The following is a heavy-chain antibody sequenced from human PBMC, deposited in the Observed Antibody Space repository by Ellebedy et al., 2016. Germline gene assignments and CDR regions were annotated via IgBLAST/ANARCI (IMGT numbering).Heavy chain of an antibody. D-gene: IGHD5-18*01. CDR3: ARGSYSYSVLLNWFNP. CDR1: GYTFTGYY. J-gene: IGHJ5*02. Sequence: ASVKVSXXASGYTFTGYYMHWVRQAPGQGLEWMGWINPNSGGTNYAQKFQGRVTMTRDTSISTAYMELSRLRSDDTAVYYCARGSYSYSVLLNWFNPWGQGTLVTVSS. CDR2: INPNSGGT. V-gene: IGHV1-2*02.